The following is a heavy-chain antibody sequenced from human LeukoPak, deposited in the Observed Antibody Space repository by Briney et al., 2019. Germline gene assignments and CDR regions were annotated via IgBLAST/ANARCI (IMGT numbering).Heavy chain of an antibody. CDR1: GYTFTSYY. V-gene: IGHV1-46*01. D-gene: IGHD3-10*01. CDR2: INPSGGST. CDR3: ARASLWFGEPKYNWFDP. J-gene: IGHJ5*02. Sequence: ASVKVSCKASGYTFTSYYMHWVRQAPGQGLEWMGIINPSGGSTSYAQKLQGRVTMTRDTSTSTAYMELRSLRSDDTAVYYCARASLWFGEPKYNWFDPWGQGTLVTVSS.